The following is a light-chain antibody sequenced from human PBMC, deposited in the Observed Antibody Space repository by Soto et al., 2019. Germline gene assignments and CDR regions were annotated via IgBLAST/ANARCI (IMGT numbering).Light chain of an antibody. J-gene: IGLJ1*01. Sequence: QSVLTQPASVSGSPGQSITISCTGTSSDVGGYNYVSWYQQHPGKAPKLMIYDVSNRPSGVSNRFSGSKSGNTASLTISGLQAEDEVDYYCSLYTSSSTLGVFGTGTQVTVL. V-gene: IGLV2-14*01. CDR3: SLYTSSSTLGV. CDR2: DVS. CDR1: SSDVGGYNY.